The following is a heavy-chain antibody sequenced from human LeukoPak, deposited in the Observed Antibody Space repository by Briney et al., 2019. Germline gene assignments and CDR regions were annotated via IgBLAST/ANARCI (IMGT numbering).Heavy chain of an antibody. CDR2: IHAQRGVT. Sequence: ASVNVSRKTSGFTFTDYYIHWVRLAPAPGLEWMGYIHAQRGVTSFPQRFGGRVTLTTDTYISAAYVDLSSVTWEHTAISYCVREGNQGRTKHFDLWGQGALVTVSS. D-gene: IGHD1-14*01. CDR3: VREGNQGRTKHFDL. V-gene: IGHV1-2*02. CDR1: GFTFTDYY. J-gene: IGHJ4*02.